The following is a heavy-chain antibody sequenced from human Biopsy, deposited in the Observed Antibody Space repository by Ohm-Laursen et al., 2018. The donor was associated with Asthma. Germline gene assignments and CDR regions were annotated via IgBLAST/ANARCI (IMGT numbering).Heavy chain of an antibody. J-gene: IGHJ4*02. Sequence: SLRLSCAALGFTVSRDHMFWVRQAPGKGPEWVSVIYSGGTSHTADSVRGRFTISRDFSKNTLHLQMHSLRVEDTAVYYCARGDSSGWSHYYFDYWGQGTLATVSS. CDR1: GFTVSRDH. CDR2: IYSGGTS. D-gene: IGHD6-19*01. V-gene: IGHV3-53*01. CDR3: ARGDSSGWSHYYFDY.